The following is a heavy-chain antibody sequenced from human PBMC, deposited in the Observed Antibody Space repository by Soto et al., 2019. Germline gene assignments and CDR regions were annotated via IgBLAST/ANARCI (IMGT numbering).Heavy chain of an antibody. J-gene: IGHJ4*02. V-gene: IGHV1-18*01. CDR3: ATLPPCYFDTSGYYLED. D-gene: IGHD3-22*01. Sequence: ASVKVSCKASGYSFPSHGIGWMRQAPGQGLEWVGWTTTFNGNTNYAKKFQERVTMTADTSTSTVYMELRSLRYDDTAVYFCATLPPCYFDTSGYYLEDWGQGTLVTVSS. CDR2: TTTFNGNT. CDR1: GYSFPSHG.